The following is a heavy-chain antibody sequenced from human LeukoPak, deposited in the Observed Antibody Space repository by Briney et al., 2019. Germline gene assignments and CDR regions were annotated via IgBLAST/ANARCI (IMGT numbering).Heavy chain of an antibody. CDR1: GFTFSSYW. Sequence: PGGSLRLSCAASGFTFSSYWMHWVRQAPGKGLVWVSRINSDGSSTSYADSVKGRFTISRDNAKNSLYLQMNSLRAEDTAVYYCARLTGYSSESWFDPWGQGTLVTVSS. V-gene: IGHV3-74*01. J-gene: IGHJ5*02. CDR2: INSDGSST. CDR3: ARLTGYSSESWFDP. D-gene: IGHD3-9*01.